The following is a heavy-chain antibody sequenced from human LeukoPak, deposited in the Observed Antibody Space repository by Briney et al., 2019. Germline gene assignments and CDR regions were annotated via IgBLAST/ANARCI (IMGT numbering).Heavy chain of an antibody. CDR2: IYSDSRT. V-gene: IGHV3-53*01. J-gene: IGHJ4*02. CDR1: GFTVSKNY. D-gene: IGHD4-11*01. Sequence: GGSLRLSCAASGFTVSKNYMTWVRQAPGKGLEWVSIIYSDSRTFYADSVKGRFTISRDDSKNTLYLQMNSLRAEDTAVYYCASSAYSKGNYFDYWGQGTLVTASS. CDR3: ASSAYSKGNYFDY.